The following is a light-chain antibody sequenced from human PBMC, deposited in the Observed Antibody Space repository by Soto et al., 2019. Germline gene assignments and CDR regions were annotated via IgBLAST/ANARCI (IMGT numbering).Light chain of an antibody. Sequence: QSALTQPPSVSGSPGQSVAISCTGTSSDVGSNNRVSWYQQPPGTAPKLMIYDVSNRPSGIPDRFSGSKSANTASLTISGLQAVDEADYYCSSYTTSNTYVFGTGTKLTVL. CDR2: DVS. CDR1: SSDVGSNNR. CDR3: SSYTTSNTYV. V-gene: IGLV2-18*02. J-gene: IGLJ1*01.